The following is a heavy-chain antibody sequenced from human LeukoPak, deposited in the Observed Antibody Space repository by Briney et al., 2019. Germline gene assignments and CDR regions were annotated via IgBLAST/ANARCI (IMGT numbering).Heavy chain of an antibody. D-gene: IGHD3-22*01. J-gene: IGHJ4*02. CDR3: AKDSYDSSGYYYALFY. V-gene: IGHV3-11*01. Sequence: SGGSLRLSCAASGFTFSDYYMSWIRQAPGKGLEWVSYISSSGSTIYYADSVKGRFTISRDNAKNSLYLQMNSLRAEDTALYYCAKDSYDSSGYYYALFYWGQGTLVTVSS. CDR1: GFTFSDYY. CDR2: ISSSGSTI.